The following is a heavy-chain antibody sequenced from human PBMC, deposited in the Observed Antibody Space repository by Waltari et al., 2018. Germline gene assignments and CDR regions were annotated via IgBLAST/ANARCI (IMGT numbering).Heavy chain of an antibody. CDR3: AAKARGYRPYYYGMDV. D-gene: IGHD4-4*01. Sequence: QVQLVQSGAEVKKPGSSVKVSCKASGGTFSSYAISWVRQAPGQGLEWMGGIIPIFGTANYTQKFQGRVTITADESTSTAYMELSSLRSEDTAVYYCAAKARGYRPYYYGMDVWGQGTTVTVSS. V-gene: IGHV1-69*01. CDR1: GGTFSSYA. J-gene: IGHJ6*02. CDR2: IIPIFGTA.